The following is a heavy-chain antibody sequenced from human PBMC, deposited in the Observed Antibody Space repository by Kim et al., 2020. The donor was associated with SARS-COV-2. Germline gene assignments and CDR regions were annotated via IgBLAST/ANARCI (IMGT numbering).Heavy chain of an antibody. Sequence: GGSLRLSCAASEFSFSDYALRWVRQSPGKGLEWVSTISGSGGDTYYTDSVKGRFTSSRDNPKNTLFLQMNNQRDDDTAVCDCVRGPGTTRSDFEYYAMDVWGQGTTVPVSS. V-gene: IGHV3-23*01. J-gene: IGHJ6*02. D-gene: IGHD1-1*01. CDR1: EFSFSDYA. CDR2: ISGSGGDT. CDR3: VRGPGTTRSDFEYYAMDV.